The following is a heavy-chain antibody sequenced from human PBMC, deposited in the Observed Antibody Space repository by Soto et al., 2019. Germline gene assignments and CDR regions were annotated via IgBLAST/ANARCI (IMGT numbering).Heavy chain of an antibody. CDR2: IYSGGST. CDR1: GFTVSSNY. V-gene: IGHV3-66*01. J-gene: IGHJ5*02. D-gene: IGHD6-13*01. CDR3: ARDRYSIELRWFAP. Sequence: GGSLRLSCAASGFTVSSNYMSWVRQAPGKGLEWVSVIYSGGSTYYADSVKGRFTISRDNSKNTLYLQMNSLRAEDTAVYYCARDRYSIELRWFAPWGQGTLVTVSS.